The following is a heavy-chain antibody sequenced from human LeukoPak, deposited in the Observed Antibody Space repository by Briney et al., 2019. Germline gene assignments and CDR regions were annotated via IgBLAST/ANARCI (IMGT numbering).Heavy chain of an antibody. V-gene: IGHV3-7*02. CDR1: GFIFGSYW. CDR3: ARGSFTDYGDYPFCFDY. D-gene: IGHD4-17*01. Sequence: GGSLRLSCTGSGFIFGSYWMSWVRQAPGKGLEWVANIKPDGSEKFYVDSVKGRFTISRDNAKNSMYLEMNSLTDEDTAVYYCARGSFTDYGDYPFCFDYWGQGTLVTVSS. J-gene: IGHJ4*02. CDR2: IKPDGSEK.